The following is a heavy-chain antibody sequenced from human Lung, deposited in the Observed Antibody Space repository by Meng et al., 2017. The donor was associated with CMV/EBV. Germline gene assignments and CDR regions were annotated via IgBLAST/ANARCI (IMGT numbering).Heavy chain of an antibody. CDR3: ARVGRSGSYLPGLDY. CDR1: GGSISSYH. J-gene: IGHJ4*02. Sequence: GSLRLSCTVSGGSISSYHWSWIRQPPGKGLEWIGYIYYSGSTNYNPSLKSRVTISVDTSKNQFSLKLSSVTAADTAVYYCARVGRSGSYLPGLDYWGQGTXVTVSS. D-gene: IGHD1-26*01. V-gene: IGHV4-59*01. CDR2: IYYSGST.